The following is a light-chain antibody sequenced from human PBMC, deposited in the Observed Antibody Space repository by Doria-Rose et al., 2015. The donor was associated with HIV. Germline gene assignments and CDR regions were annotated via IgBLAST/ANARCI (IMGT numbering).Light chain of an antibody. CDR2: DAS. V-gene: IGKV3-20*01. J-gene: IGKJ5*01. CDR3: QQYGTSRGT. CDR1: QRVKSSY. Sequence: TQSPGTLSLSPGERATLSCRASQRVKSSYLAWYQQKPGQAPRLLIYDASTMATGIPDRFSGSGSGTDFTLTISRLEPKDVAVYYCQQYGTSRGTFGQGTRLEIK.